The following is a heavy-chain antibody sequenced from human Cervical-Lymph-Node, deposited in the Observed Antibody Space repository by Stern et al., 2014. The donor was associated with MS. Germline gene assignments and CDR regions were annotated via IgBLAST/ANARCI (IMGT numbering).Heavy chain of an antibody. CDR3: ARHWARDGHNIDY. D-gene: IGHD5-24*01. CDR2: IYYRGNA. J-gene: IGHJ4*02. V-gene: IGHV4-39*01. Sequence: QVQLQESGPGLVKPSETLSLTCTVSGDSISSSLYYWGWIRQPPGKGLEWIGRIYYRGNAYYNPSLKSRVTISVDTSKNQFSLKLNSVTAADTAVYYCARHWARDGHNIDYWGQGTLVTVSS. CDR1: GDSISSSLYY.